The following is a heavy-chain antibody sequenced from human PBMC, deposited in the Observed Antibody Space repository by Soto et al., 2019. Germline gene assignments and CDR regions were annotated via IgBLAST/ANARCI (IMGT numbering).Heavy chain of an antibody. CDR2: IYTSGST. Sequence: SETLSLTCTVSGGSISSYYWSWIRQPDGKGLEWDGRIYTSGSTNYNPSLKSRVTMSVDTSKNQFSLKLSSATSADTAVYYCARDVGGYPAGFYYYYYGMDVWGQGTTVTVSS. J-gene: IGHJ6*02. CDR1: GGSISSYY. V-gene: IGHV4-4*07. CDR3: ARDVGGYPAGFYYYYYGMDV. D-gene: IGHD1-26*01.